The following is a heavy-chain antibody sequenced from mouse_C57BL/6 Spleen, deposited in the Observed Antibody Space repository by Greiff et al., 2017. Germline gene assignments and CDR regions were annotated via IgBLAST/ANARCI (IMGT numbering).Heavy chain of an antibody. Sequence: VQLVESGPGLVAPSPSLSITCTVSGFSLTSYAISWVRPPPGKGLEWLGVIWTGGGTNYNSALKSRLSISKDNSKSQVFLKMNSLQTDDTARYYCARNKGYDYYWYFDVWGTGTTVTVSS. CDR3: ARNKGYDYYWYFDV. CDR1: GFSLTSYA. D-gene: IGHD2-4*01. CDR2: IWTGGGT. V-gene: IGHV2-9-1*01. J-gene: IGHJ1*03.